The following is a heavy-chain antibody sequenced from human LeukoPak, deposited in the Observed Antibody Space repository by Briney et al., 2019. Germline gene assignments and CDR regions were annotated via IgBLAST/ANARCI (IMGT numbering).Heavy chain of an antibody. CDR2: INPSGGST. CDR1: GYTFTSYY. CDR3: ARALHSWLQSHAFDI. Sequence: GASVKVSCKASGYTFTSYYMHWVRQAPGQGLEWMGIINPSGGSTSYAQRFQGRVTMTRDTSTSTVYMELSSLRSEDTAVYYCARALHSWLQSHAFDIWGQGTMVTVSS. D-gene: IGHD5-24*01. V-gene: IGHV1-46*01. J-gene: IGHJ3*02.